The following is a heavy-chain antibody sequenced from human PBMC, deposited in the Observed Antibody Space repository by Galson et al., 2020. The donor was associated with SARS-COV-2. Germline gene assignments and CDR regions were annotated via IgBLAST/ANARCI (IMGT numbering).Heavy chain of an antibody. CDR2: ISYDGSNK. J-gene: IGHJ5*02. CDR3: ATAPVVTPRGEHSWFDP. V-gene: IGHV3-30*04. CDR1: GFTFSSYA. Sequence: GGSLRLSCAASGFTFSSYAKPWVRQAPGKGLEWGAVISYDGSNKYYADSVKGRFTISRDNSKNTLYLQMNSLRSEDTAVYYCATAPVVTPRGEHSWFDPWGQGTLVTVSS. D-gene: IGHD2-21*02.